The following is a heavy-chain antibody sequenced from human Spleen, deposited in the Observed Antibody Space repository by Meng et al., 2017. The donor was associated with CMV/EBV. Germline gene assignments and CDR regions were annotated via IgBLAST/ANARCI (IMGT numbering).Heavy chain of an antibody. CDR2: IRDDGSNK. V-gene: IGHV3-30*02. Sequence: GGSLRLSCAASGFTFSSYGMHWVRQAPGKGLEWVAFIRDDGSNKYYADSVKGRFTISRDNSKNTLYLQMNSLRAEDTAVYYCAKQHSRYYFDYWGQGTLVTVSS. CDR1: GFTFSSYG. J-gene: IGHJ4*02. CDR3: AKQHSRYYFDY.